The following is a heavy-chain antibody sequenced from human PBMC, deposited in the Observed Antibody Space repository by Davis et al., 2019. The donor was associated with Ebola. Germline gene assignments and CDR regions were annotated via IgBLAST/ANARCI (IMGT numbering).Heavy chain of an antibody. V-gene: IGHV4-39*01. Sequence: SETLSLTCTVSGGSTSSDPHYWAWVRQPPGKGLEWIGGISYTGSAYYNPSLKSRVTISADTSKNQFSLGLTSVTASDTAVYYCARQSNGDFSWFDPWGQGTLVTVSS. CDR2: ISYTGSA. CDR1: GGSTSSDPHY. CDR3: ARQSNGDFSWFDP. D-gene: IGHD4-17*01. J-gene: IGHJ5*02.